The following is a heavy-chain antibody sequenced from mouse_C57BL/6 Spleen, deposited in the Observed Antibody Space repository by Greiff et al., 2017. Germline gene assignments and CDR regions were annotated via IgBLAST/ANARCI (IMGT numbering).Heavy chain of an antibody. Sequence: QVQLQQPGAELVMPGASVKLSCKASGYTFTSYWMHWVKQRPGQGLEWIGEIDPSDSYTNYNQKFKGKSTLTVDKASSTAYMQLSSLTSEDSAVYYCAREGLPFDGSSDGGDFDVGGTGTTVTVSS. J-gene: IGHJ1*03. CDR1: GYTFTSYW. D-gene: IGHD1-1*01. V-gene: IGHV1-69*01. CDR3: AREGLPFDGSSDGGDFDV. CDR2: IDPSDSYT.